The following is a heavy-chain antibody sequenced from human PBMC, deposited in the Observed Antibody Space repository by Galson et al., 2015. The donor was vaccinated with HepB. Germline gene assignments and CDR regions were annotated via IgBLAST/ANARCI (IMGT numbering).Heavy chain of an antibody. CDR2: ICSSGGTI. V-gene: IGHV3-11*04. CDR3: AKVTNRDTYFYGWGSYSCFVY. D-gene: IGHD3-10*01. Sequence: SLRLSCAASGFTFTDYYMSWIRQAPGKGLEWVSYICSSGGTIYYADSVKGRFTTSRDNAKTSLYLQMNSLRAEDTAVYYCAKVTNRDTYFYGWGSYSCFVYWGQGTLVTVSS. CDR1: GFTFTDYY. J-gene: IGHJ4*02.